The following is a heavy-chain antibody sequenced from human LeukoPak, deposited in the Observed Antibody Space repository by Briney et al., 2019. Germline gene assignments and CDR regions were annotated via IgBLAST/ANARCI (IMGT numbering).Heavy chain of an antibody. V-gene: IGHV1-18*01. CDR3: ARTVGDRADP. J-gene: IGHJ5*02. D-gene: IGHD2-21*01. Sequence: ASVKVSCKASGYPFTTYGFIWVRQAPGLGLEWMGWISANNGNTKYGQKFQGRVTMTTDTTTETAYMEPRSLRFDDTAIYYCARTVGDRADPWGQGSLVTVSS. CDR1: GYPFTTYG. CDR2: ISANNGNT.